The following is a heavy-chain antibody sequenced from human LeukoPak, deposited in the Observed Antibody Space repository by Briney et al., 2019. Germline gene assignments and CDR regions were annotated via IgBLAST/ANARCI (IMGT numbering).Heavy chain of an antibody. CDR2: INPNNGVT. CDR1: GYTFSDYY. D-gene: IGHD4-17*01. J-gene: IGHJ4*02. CDR3: ARARGSTVTRGDYYFDY. V-gene: IGHV1-2*02. Sequence: ASVKVSCKASGYTFSDYYMHWVRQAPGQGLEWMGWINPNNGVTKFAPKFQSRVTLTRDTSITTAYMDLSSLRSDDTAVYYCARARGSTVTRGDYYFDYWGQGTLVTVSS.